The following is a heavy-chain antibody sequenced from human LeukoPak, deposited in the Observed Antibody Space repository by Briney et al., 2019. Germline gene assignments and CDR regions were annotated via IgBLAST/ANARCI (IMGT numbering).Heavy chain of an antibody. D-gene: IGHD3-3*01. CDR3: AKDTPRLFWSGYSTFDY. J-gene: IGHJ4*02. CDR1: GFTFSSYA. Sequence: GGSLRLSCAASGFTFSSYAMSWVRQAPGKGLEWVSAISGSGGSTYYADSVKGRFTISRDNSKNTLYLQMNSLRAEDTAVYYCAKDTPRLFWSGYSTFDYWGQGTLVTVSS. CDR2: ISGSGGST. V-gene: IGHV3-23*01.